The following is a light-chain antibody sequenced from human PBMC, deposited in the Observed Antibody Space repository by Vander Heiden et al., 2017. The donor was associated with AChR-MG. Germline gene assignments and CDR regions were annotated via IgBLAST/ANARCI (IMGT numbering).Light chain of an antibody. Sequence: SSALTQPPSVPVSPGQTARITCSGDAVPKQYAYWYQQKPGQAPVLVIYKDSERPSGIPERFSGSSSGTTVTLTISGVQAEDEADYYCQSADSSGTYHVFGTGTKVTVL. CDR2: KDS. V-gene: IGLV3-25*03. J-gene: IGLJ1*01. CDR3: QSADSSGTYHV. CDR1: AVPKQY.